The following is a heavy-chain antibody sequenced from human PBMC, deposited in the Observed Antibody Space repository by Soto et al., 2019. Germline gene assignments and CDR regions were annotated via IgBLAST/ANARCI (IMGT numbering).Heavy chain of an antibody. CDR1: GYTLTELS. V-gene: IGHV1-24*01. CDR3: ATDQPRHRYQLGAFDI. J-gene: IGHJ3*02. CDR2: FDPEDGET. D-gene: IGHD2-2*01. Sequence: ASVKVSCQVSGYTLTELSMHWVRQAPGKGLEWMGGFDPEDGETIYAQKFQGRVTMTEDTSTDTAYMELSSLRSEDTAVYYCATDQPRHRYQLGAFDIWGQGTMVTVSS.